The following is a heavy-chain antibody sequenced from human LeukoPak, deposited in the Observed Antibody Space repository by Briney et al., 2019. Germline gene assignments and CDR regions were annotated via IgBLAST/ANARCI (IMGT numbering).Heavy chain of an antibody. Sequence: ASVKVSCKASGYTFTGYYMHWVRQAPGQGLEWMGRINPNSGGTNYAQKFQGRVTMTRDTSISTAYMELSRLRSDDTAVYYCARDKSPYGSGYPGDYWGQGTLVTVSS. V-gene: IGHV1-2*06. CDR2: INPNSGGT. CDR3: ARDKSPYGSGYPGDY. D-gene: IGHD3-22*01. CDR1: GYTFTGYY. J-gene: IGHJ4*02.